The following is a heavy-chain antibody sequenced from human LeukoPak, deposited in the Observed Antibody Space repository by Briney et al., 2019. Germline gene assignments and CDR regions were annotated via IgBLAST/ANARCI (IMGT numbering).Heavy chain of an antibody. CDR3: AWGESVAMGSIDS. Sequence: GGSLRLSREASGFTLSSDPVHWVRQAPGKGLDWVAVISHNGSPKYYADPVKGRFNISRDTSKNTLYLQMDSMTTEDTAVYYCAWGESVAMGSIDSWGQGTLVTVSS. D-gene: IGHD2-2*01. CDR2: ISHNGSPK. J-gene: IGHJ4*02. CDR1: GFTLSSDP. V-gene: IGHV3-30*01.